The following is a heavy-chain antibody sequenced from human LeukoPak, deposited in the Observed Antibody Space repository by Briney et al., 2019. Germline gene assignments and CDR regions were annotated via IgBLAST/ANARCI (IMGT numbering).Heavy chain of an antibody. V-gene: IGHV1-69*13. D-gene: IGHD3-22*01. CDR3: ARAFEHYYDSSGYSSYYFDY. CDR2: IIPNFGTA. J-gene: IGHJ4*02. Sequence: ASVKVSCKASGGTFSSYAISWVRQAPGQGLEWMGGIIPNFGTANYAQKFQGRVTITADESTSTAYMELSSLRSEGTAVYYCARAFEHYYDSSGYSSYYFDYWGQGTLVTVSS. CDR1: GGTFSSYA.